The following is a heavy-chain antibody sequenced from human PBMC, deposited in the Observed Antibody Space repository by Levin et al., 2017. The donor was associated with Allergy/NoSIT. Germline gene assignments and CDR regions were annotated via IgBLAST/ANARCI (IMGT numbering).Heavy chain of an antibody. V-gene: IGHV3-64D*06. D-gene: IGHD3-9*01. CDR3: VKALRYFDLDY. J-gene: IGHJ4*02. CDR1: GFTFSSYA. CDR2: ISSNGGST. Sequence: GGSLRLSCSASGFTFSSYAMHWVRQAPGKGLEYVSAISSNGGSTYYADSVKGRFTISRDNSKNTLYLQMSSLRAEDTAVYYCVKALRYFDLDYWGQGTLVTVSS.